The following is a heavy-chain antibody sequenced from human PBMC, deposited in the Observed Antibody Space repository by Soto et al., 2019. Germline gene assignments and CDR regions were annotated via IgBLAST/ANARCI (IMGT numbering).Heavy chain of an antibody. CDR1: GGTFSSYT. J-gene: IGHJ6*03. CDR2: IIPILGIA. Sequence: QVQLVQSGAEVKKPGSSVKVSCKASGGTFSSYTISWVRQAPGQGLEWMGRIIPILGIANDAQTFQGRVTITAHKSTGTAYMELSRLRYEDTAVYYGASQRNEEYYYRDVWGKGTTVTVSS. CDR3: ASQRNEEYYYRDV. V-gene: IGHV1-69*02.